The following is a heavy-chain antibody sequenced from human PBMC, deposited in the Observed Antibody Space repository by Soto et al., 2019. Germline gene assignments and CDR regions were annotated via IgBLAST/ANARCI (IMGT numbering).Heavy chain of an antibody. V-gene: IGHV3-23*01. CDR1: GFTLSSYA. CDR3: AKVGELYYGSGSSSYFDY. CDR2: ISGSGGST. D-gene: IGHD3-10*01. Sequence: AXGSLRLSCAAAGFTLSSYAMSWVRQAPGRGLEWVSAISGSGGSTYYADSVKGRFTISRDNSKNTLYLQMNSLRAEDTAVYYCAKVGELYYGSGSSSYFDYWGQGTLVTVSS. J-gene: IGHJ4*02.